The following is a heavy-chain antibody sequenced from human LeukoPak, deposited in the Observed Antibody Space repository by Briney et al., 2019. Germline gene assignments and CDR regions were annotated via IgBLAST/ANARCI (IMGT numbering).Heavy chain of an antibody. CDR1: GGTFSSYA. CDR2: IIPIFGTA. J-gene: IGHJ4*02. D-gene: IGHD3-22*01. V-gene: IGHV1-69*05. CDR3: ARVRGGYDSSGYYYDY. Sequence: SVKVSCKASGGTFSSYAISWVRQAPGQGLEWTGGIIPIFGTANYAQKFQGRVTITTDESTSTAYMELSSLRSEDTAVYYCARVRGGYDSSGYYYDYWGQGTLVTVSS.